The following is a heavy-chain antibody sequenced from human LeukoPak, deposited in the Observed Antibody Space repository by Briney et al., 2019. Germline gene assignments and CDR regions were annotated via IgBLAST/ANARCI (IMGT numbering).Heavy chain of an antibody. J-gene: IGHJ4*02. D-gene: IGHD3-22*01. CDR2: IYTSGST. CDR3: ARVPSYYYDSSGYG. Sequence: SETLSLTCTVSGGSISSGSYYWSWIRQPAGKVLEWIGRIYTSGSTNYNPSLKSRVTISVDTSQHHFSLKLSSVTAAPPAVYYCARVPSYYYDSSGYGWGQGTLVTVSS. V-gene: IGHV4-61*02. CDR1: GGSISSGSYY.